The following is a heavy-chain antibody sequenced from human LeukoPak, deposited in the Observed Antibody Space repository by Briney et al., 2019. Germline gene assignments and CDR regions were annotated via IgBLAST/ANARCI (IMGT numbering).Heavy chain of an antibody. CDR1: GFTFSSYS. J-gene: IGHJ4*02. Sequence: GGSLRLSCEASGFTFSSYSMNWVRQAPGRGLEWVSSISSSSSYIYYADSVKGRFTISRDNAKNSLYLQMNSLRAEDTAVYYCARDPLYDSSGLDYWGQGTLVTVSS. V-gene: IGHV3-21*01. CDR3: ARDPLYDSSGLDY. D-gene: IGHD3-22*01. CDR2: ISSSSSYI.